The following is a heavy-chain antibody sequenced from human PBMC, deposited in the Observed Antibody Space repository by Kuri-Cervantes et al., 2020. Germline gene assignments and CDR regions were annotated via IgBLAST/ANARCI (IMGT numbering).Heavy chain of an antibody. CDR3: ANAICSGGNCFPRYGVDV. D-gene: IGHD2-15*01. J-gene: IGHJ6*02. V-gene: IGHV3-74*01. Sequence: GESLKISCAASGFTFSSYWMHWVRQAPGKGLVWVSRINSDGSSTSYADSVKGRFTISRDNAKNTLHLQMNSLRVGDTAVYYCANAICSGGNCFPRYGVDVWGQGTTVTVSS. CDR2: INSDGSST. CDR1: GFTFSSYW.